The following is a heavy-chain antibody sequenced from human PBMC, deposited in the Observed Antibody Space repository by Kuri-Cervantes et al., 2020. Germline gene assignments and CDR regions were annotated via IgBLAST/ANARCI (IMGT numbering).Heavy chain of an antibody. CDR2: ISGSGGST. V-gene: IGHV3-23*01. D-gene: IGHD1-26*01. CDR1: GFTFSSYA. Sequence: GESLKISCAASGFTFSSYAMSWVRQAPGKGLEWVSAISGSGGSTYYADSVKGRFTISRDNSKNTLYLQMNSLRAEDTAVYYCARERIEWELLSGMDVWGRGTTVTVSS. CDR3: ARERIEWELLSGMDV. J-gene: IGHJ6*02.